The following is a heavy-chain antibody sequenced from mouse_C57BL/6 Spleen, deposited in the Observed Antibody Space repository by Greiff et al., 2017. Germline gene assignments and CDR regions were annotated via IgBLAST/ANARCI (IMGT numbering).Heavy chain of an antibody. CDR1: GFTFSDYG. CDR3: ARDYYGSFDY. J-gene: IGHJ2*01. CDR2: ISSGSRTL. V-gene: IGHV5-17*01. Sequence: EVKVEESGGGLVKPGGSLKLSCAASGFTFSDYGMHWVRQAPEKGLEWVAYISSGSRTLYYADTVKGRFTISRDNAKNTLFLQMTSLRSEDTAMYYCARDYYGSFDYWGQGTTLTVSS. D-gene: IGHD1-1*01.